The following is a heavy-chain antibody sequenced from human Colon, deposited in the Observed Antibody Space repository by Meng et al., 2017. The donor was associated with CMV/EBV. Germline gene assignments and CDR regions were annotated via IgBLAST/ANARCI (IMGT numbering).Heavy chain of an antibody. CDR2: VNSDGTST. J-gene: IGHJ4*02. CDR1: GFTFSSYW. V-gene: IGHV3-74*01. CDR3: TRGNFHAHDY. Sequence: GGSLRLSCATSGFTFSSYWMHWVRQAPGKGLVWVSRVNSDGTSTSYADSVKGRFTISRDNAENTLYLQMNSLRAEDTAVYYCTRGNFHAHDYWGQGTLVTVSS. D-gene: IGHD2/OR15-2a*01.